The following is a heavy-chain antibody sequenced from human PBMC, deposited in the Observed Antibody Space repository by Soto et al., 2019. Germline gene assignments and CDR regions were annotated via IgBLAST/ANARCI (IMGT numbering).Heavy chain of an antibody. V-gene: IGHV4-31*03. CDR3: ERDNYGRMLDV. D-gene: IGHD4-17*01. J-gene: IGHJ5*02. CDR1: GGSVLSGAHY. CDR2: IFFSGDT. Sequence: TSETLSLTCTVSGGSVLSGAHYWTWIRQRPGKGLEWIGKIFFSGDTHYNPALKSRLFFSIDTANNQFSLKLTSVTPSDTAMDYCERDNYGRMLDVWGPGTMVTVSS.